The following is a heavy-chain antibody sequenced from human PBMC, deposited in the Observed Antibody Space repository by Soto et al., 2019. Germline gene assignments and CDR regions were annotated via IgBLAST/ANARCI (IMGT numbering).Heavy chain of an antibody. CDR2: IIPILGET. Sequence: QVQLVQSGAEVKKPGSSVRVSCKASGTIFSSYTISWVRQAPGQGLEWMGRIIPILGETNSAQKFQGRVTITADKSTNPAYMAPNSLRLEDTAGYYFAGGLGGRMDDWGQGTTVTVSS. D-gene: IGHD3-16*01. CDR1: GTIFSSYT. J-gene: IGHJ6*02. V-gene: IGHV1-69*08. CDR3: AGGLGGRMDD.